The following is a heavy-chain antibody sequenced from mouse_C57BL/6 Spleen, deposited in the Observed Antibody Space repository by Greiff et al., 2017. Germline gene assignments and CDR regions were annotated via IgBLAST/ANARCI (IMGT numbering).Heavy chain of an antibody. D-gene: IGHD1-1*01. J-gene: IGHJ2*01. Sequence: VQLQQSGPELVKPGASVKISCKASGYAFSSSWMNWVKQRPGKGLEWIGRIYPGDGDTNYNGKFKGKATLTADKSSSTAYMQLSSLTSEDSAVYFCARAGYYSRSPLDDWGQGTTLTVSS. CDR1: GYAFSSSW. CDR3: ARAGYYSRSPLDD. CDR2: IYPGDGDT. V-gene: IGHV1-82*01.